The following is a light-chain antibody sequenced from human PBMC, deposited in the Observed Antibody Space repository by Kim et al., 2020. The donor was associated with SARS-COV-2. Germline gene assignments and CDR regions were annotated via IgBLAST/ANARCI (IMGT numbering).Light chain of an antibody. Sequence: PDSISCRSSQSLLHSNGYNYWDWYLQKPGQSPQLLIYLGSNRTSGVPDRFSGSGSGTDFTLKISRVEAEDVGVYYCMQALQTTWTFGQGTKVDIK. CDR3: MQALQTTWT. CDR2: LGS. V-gene: IGKV2-28*01. J-gene: IGKJ1*01. CDR1: QSLLHSNGYNY.